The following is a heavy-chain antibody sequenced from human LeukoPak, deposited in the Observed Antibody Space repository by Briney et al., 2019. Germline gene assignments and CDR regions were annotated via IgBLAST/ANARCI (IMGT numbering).Heavy chain of an antibody. D-gene: IGHD3-22*01. CDR3: ARGRHGVGDSSGYYYFDY. CDR1: GGSFSGYY. Sequence: SETPSLTCAVYGGSFSGYYWSWIRQPPGKGLEWIGEINHSGSTNYNPSLKSRVTISVDTSKNQFSLKLSSVTAADTAVYYCARGRHGVGDSSGYYYFDYWGQGTLVTVSS. J-gene: IGHJ4*02. CDR2: INHSGST. V-gene: IGHV4-34*01.